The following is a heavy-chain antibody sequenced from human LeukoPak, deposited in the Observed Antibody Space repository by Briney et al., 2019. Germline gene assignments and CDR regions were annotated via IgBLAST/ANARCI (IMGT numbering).Heavy chain of an antibody. CDR2: TYYRSKWSN. J-gene: IGHJ3*02. V-gene: IGHV6-1*01. CDR3: ARESKFRGSHYDILTGYYRSRKGPDAFDI. D-gene: IGHD3-9*01. CDR1: GDSVSSNSAA. Sequence: SQTLSLTCALSGDSVSSNSAAWNWIRQSPSRGLEWLGRTYYRSKWSNDYAVSVKSRITINPDTSKNQFSLQLNSVTPEDTAVYYCARESKFRGSHYDILTGYYRSRKGPDAFDIWGQGTMVTVSS.